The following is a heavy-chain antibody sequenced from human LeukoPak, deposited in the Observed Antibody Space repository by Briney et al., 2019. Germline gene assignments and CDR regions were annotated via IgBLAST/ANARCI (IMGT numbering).Heavy chain of an antibody. Sequence: ASVKVSCTASVYTFTSYDINWVRQATGQGLEWMGWMNPKSGNTGYAQKFQGRVTMTRDTSISTAYMELGSLRSEDTAVYYCARVTGSIDYWGQGTLVTVSS. V-gene: IGHV1-8*01. CDR2: MNPKSGNT. D-gene: IGHD1-26*01. CDR1: VYTFTSYD. J-gene: IGHJ4*02. CDR3: ARVTGSIDY.